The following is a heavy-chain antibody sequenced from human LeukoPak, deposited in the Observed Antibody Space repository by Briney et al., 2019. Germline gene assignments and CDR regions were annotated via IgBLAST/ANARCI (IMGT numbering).Heavy chain of an antibody. Sequence: GGSLRLSCAASEFTFSRYWMSWVRQAPGKGLEWVANIKQDGSEKYCVDSVKGRFTISRDNAKNSLYLQMNSLRAEDTAVYYCARDRSSGLVDFNYFDYWGQGTLVTVSS. CDR3: ARDRSSGLVDFNYFDY. J-gene: IGHJ4*02. V-gene: IGHV3-7*03. D-gene: IGHD6-19*01. CDR2: IKQDGSEK. CDR1: EFTFSRYW.